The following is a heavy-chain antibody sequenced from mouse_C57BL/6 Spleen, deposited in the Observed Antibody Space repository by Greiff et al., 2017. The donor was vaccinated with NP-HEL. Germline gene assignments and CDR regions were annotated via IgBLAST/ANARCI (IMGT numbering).Heavy chain of an antibody. CDR1: GYSFTGYY. V-gene: IGHV1-42*01. Sequence: VQLQQSGPELVKPGASVKISCKASGYSFTGYYMNWVKQSPEKSLEWIGEINPSTGGTTYNQKFKAKATLTVDKSSSTAYMQLKSLTSEDSAVYYCARWHYGSSYGYFDVWGTGTTVTVSS. CDR3: ARWHYGSSYGYFDV. CDR2: INPSTGGT. D-gene: IGHD1-1*01. J-gene: IGHJ1*03.